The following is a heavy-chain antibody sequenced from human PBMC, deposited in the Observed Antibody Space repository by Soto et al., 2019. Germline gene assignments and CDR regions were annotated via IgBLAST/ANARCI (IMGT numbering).Heavy chain of an antibody. CDR1: GFNFRTYT. Sequence: EVQLLESGGGLVQPGGSLRLSCAASGFNFRTYTMTWVRQAPGKGPEWVSSFSVSGISTYYADSVKGRFTISRDNSRSTLYLQMNSLRAEDTAIYYCAKDGPDSSGRWGFDYWGQGTLVTVSS. V-gene: IGHV3-23*01. J-gene: IGHJ4*02. CDR2: FSVSGIST. D-gene: IGHD3-22*01. CDR3: AKDGPDSSGRWGFDY.